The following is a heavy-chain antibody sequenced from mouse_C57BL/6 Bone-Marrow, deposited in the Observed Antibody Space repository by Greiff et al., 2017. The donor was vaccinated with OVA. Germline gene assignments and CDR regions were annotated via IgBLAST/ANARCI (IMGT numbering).Heavy chain of an antibody. J-gene: IGHJ2*01. CDR2: IHPISGST. CDR3: ARVRYPYYFDY. D-gene: IGHD2-14*01. CDR1: GYTFTSYW. Sequence: QVQLQQPGAELVKPGASVKLSCTASGYTFTSYWMHWVKQRPGQGLEWIGMIHPISGSTNYTEKFKSKATLTVDKSSSTAYMQLSSLTSEDSAVYYCARVRYPYYFDYWGQGTTLTVSS. V-gene: IGHV1-64*01.